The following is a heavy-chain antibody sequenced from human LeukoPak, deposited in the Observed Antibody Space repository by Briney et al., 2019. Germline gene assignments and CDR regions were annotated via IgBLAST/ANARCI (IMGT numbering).Heavy chain of an antibody. CDR2: MNPNSGNT. V-gene: IGHV1-8*01. Sequence: ASVKVSCKAPGYAFTTYDINWVRQATGQGPEWMGWMNPNSGNTGYTQNFQGRVTMTRNTSISTAYMELSSLKSEDTAVYYCARGRGSGHKENWFDPWGQGTLVTVSS. CDR1: GYAFTTYD. CDR3: ARGRGSGHKENWFDP. J-gene: IGHJ5*02. D-gene: IGHD6-19*01.